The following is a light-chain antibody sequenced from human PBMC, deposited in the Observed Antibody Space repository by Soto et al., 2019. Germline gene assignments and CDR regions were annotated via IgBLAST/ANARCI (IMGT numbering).Light chain of an antibody. CDR3: QQYGSSTGFT. Sequence: EIVLTQSPGTLSLSPGERATLSCRASQSVSSNYLAWYQQKPGQAPRLLIYGASGRATDIPDRFSGSGSGTDFTLTISRLEPEDFAVYYCQQYGSSTGFTFGPGTKVDIK. CDR2: GAS. V-gene: IGKV3-20*01. J-gene: IGKJ3*01. CDR1: QSVSSNY.